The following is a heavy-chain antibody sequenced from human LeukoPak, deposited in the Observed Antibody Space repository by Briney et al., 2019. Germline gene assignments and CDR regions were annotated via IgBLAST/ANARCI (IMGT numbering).Heavy chain of an antibody. CDR2: ISSSGSAI. J-gene: IGHJ4*02. D-gene: IGHD3-9*01. CDR1: GFTFGSYS. V-gene: IGHV3-48*01. Sequence: GGSLRLSCAASGFTFGSYSMNWVRQAPGKGLEWVSYISSSGSAIYYADSVKGRFTISRDNSKNTLYLQMNSLRAEDTAVYYCAKDLSYYDILTGGFDYWGQGTLVTVSS. CDR3: AKDLSYYDILTGGFDY.